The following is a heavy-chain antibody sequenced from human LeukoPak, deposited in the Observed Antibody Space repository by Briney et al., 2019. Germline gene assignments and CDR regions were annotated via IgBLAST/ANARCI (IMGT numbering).Heavy chain of an antibody. CDR2: IYTSGST. D-gene: IGHD3-16*01. J-gene: IGHJ4*02. Sequence: PSETLSLTCTVSGGSISSGSYYWSWIRQPAGQGLEWIGRIYTSGSTNYNPSLKSRVTISVDTSKNQFSLKLSSVTAADTAVYCCARAPYWGSSHFDYWGQGTLVTVSS. CDR1: GGSISSGSYY. CDR3: ARAPYWGSSHFDY. V-gene: IGHV4-61*02.